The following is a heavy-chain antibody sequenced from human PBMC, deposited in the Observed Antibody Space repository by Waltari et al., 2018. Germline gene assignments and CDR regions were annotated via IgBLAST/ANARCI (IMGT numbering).Heavy chain of an antibody. D-gene: IGHD4-17*01. CDR3: AKGTHDYGDPITPWGMDV. Sequence: EVQLLESGGGLVQPGGSLRLSCAASGFTFSSYAMSWVRQAPGKGLEWVSAISGSGGSTYYADSVKCRCTISRDNSKNTLYLQMNSLRAEDTAVYYCAKGTHDYGDPITPWGMDVWGQGTTVTVSS. J-gene: IGHJ6*02. V-gene: IGHV3-23*01. CDR1: GFTFSSYA. CDR2: ISGSGGST.